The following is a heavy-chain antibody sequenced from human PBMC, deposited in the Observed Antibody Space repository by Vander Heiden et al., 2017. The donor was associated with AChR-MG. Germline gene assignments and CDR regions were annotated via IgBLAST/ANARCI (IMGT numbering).Heavy chain of an antibody. Sequence: QLQLQESGSGLVKPSQPLSLTCAVSGGSISSGGYSWSWIRQPPGKGLEWIGYIYHSGSTYYNPSLKSRVTISVDRSKNQFSLKLSSVTAADTAVYYCASSPGTTFLGWFDPWGQGTLVTVSS. V-gene: IGHV4-30-2*01. CDR2: IYHSGST. D-gene: IGHD1-7*01. J-gene: IGHJ5*02. CDR3: ASSPGTTFLGWFDP. CDR1: GGSISSGGYS.